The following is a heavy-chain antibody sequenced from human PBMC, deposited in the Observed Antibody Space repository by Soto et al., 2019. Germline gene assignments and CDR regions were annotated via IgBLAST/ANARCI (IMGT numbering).Heavy chain of an antibody. Sequence: GGSLRLSCAASGFTFSSYAMSWVRQAPGKGLEWVSAISGSGGSTYYADSVKGRFTISRDNAKNTLYLQMNSLRAEDTAVYYCATLWFGELGGDYWGQGTLVTVSS. D-gene: IGHD3-10*01. CDR1: GFTFSSYA. V-gene: IGHV3-23*01. CDR2: ISGSGGST. CDR3: ATLWFGELGGDY. J-gene: IGHJ4*02.